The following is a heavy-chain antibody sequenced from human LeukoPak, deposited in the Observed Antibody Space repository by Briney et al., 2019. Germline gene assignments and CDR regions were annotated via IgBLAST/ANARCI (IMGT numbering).Heavy chain of an antibody. CDR1: GFIFSNYG. J-gene: IGHJ4*02. V-gene: IGHV3-23*01. CDR3: AREGYDSSGYYGY. Sequence: GGSLRLSCAASGFIFSNYGMNWVRQAPGKGLEWVAAISASGSATSYADSVKGRFTISRDNSKNTLYLQMNSLRAEDTAVYYCAREGYDSSGYYGYWGQGTLVTVSS. CDR2: ISASGSAT. D-gene: IGHD3-22*01.